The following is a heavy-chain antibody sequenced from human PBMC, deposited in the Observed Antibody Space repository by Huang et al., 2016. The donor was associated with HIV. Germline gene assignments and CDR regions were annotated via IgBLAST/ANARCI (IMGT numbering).Heavy chain of an antibody. CDR3: ARYRLTGTFLDS. D-gene: IGHD3-9*01. CDR1: GYTVTTYS. V-gene: IGHV7-4-1*02. CDR2: INTKSEKP. J-gene: IGHJ4*02. Sequence: QVQLVQSGSELRKPGASVKVSCKASGYTVTTYSLIWVRQAPGQGLEWMGWINTKSEKPTYAQGFTGRFVFALDTPVSTAYLQISSLKTDDTAKYFCARYRLTGTFLDSWGQGTQVTVSS.